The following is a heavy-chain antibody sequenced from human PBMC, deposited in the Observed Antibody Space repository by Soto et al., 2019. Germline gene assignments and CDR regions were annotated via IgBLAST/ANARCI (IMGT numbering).Heavy chain of an antibody. J-gene: IGHJ4*02. V-gene: IGHV1-3*04. CDR3: ARSGDGYNYGYNF. D-gene: IGHD5-18*01. CDR1: GYTFTTYA. CDR2: INTGNGNT. Sequence: QVQLVQSGAEVKNPGASVNVSCKASGYTFTTYAIHWVRQAPGQRLEWMGWINTGNGNTKYSQKFQGRVTITRDTSASTAYMELSSLRSEDTAVYYCARSGDGYNYGYNFWGQGTLVTVSS.